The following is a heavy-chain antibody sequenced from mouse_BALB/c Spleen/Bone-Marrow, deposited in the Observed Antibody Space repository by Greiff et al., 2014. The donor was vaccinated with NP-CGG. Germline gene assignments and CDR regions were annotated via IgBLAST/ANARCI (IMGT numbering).Heavy chain of an antibody. Sequence: QVQLQQSGAELVRPGTSVKVSCKASGYAFTNYLIEWVKQRPGQGLEWIGVINPGSGSSNYNENFKGKATLTADRSFSTAYMLLSSLTSDDSAVYFCARSRGYDVGPFAFWGQGTLVTVSA. V-gene: IGHV1-54*01. D-gene: IGHD2-2*01. J-gene: IGHJ3*01. CDR2: INPGSGSS. CDR3: ARSRGYDVGPFAF. CDR1: GYAFTNYL.